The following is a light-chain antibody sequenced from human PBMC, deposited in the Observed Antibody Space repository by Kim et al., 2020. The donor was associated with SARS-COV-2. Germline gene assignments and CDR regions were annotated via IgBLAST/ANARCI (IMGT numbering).Light chain of an antibody. V-gene: IGKV1-16*01. CDR1: QGISSH. CDR2: EAS. CDR3: LQYNFYPRT. J-gene: IGKJ1*01. Sequence: DIQMTQSPSSLSASVGDRVTITCRASQGISSHLAWFQQAPGKAPKSLIYEASSLQSGVPSRFSGSGSGTDFTLTISSLQPEDFATYYCLQYNFYPRTFGQGTKVEIK.